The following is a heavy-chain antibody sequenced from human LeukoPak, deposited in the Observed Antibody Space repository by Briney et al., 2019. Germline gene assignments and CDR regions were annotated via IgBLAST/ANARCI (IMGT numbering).Heavy chain of an antibody. CDR1: GFTFSSYG. D-gene: IGHD3-22*01. J-gene: IGHJ4*02. V-gene: IGHV3-23*01. CDR3: ASGAYDSSGYFSDALFDY. CDR2: ISGSGGST. Sequence: GGSLRLSCAASGFTFSSYGMSWVRQAPGKGLEWVSAISGSGGSTYYADSVKGRFTISRDNSKNTLYLQMNSLRAEDTAVYYCASGAYDSSGYFSDALFDYWGQGTLVTVSS.